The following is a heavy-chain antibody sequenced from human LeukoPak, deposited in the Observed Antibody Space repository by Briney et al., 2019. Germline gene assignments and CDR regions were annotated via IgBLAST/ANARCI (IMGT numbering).Heavy chain of an antibody. J-gene: IGHJ4*02. CDR1: GYTFTSYG. CDR3: ARGPRGERGLLRPATD. CDR2: ISAYNGNT. Sequence: ASVKVSCKASGYTFTSYGISWVRQAPGQGLEWMGWISAYNGNTNYAQKRQGRVTMTTDTSTSTAYMELRSLRSDDTAVYYCARGPRGERGLLRPATDWGQGTLVTVSS. D-gene: IGHD3-16*01. V-gene: IGHV1-18*01.